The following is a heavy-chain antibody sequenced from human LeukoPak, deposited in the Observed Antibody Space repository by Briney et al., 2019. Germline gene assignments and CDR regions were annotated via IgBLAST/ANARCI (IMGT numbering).Heavy chain of an antibody. D-gene: IGHD3-22*01. J-gene: IGHJ4*02. CDR2: ISGSGGST. V-gene: IGHV3-23*01. Sequence: GGSLRLSCAASGFTFSSYAMSWVRQAPGKGLEWVSAISGSGGSTYYADSVKGRFTISRDNSKNTLYLQMNSLRAEDTAVYYCAKDQKIGGDSSGRGGFDYWGQGTLVTVSS. CDR1: GFTFSSYA. CDR3: AKDQKIGGDSSGRGGFDY.